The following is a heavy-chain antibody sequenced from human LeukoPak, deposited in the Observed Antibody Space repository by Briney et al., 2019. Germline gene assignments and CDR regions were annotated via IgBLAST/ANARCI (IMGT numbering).Heavy chain of an antibody. D-gene: IGHD3-22*01. Sequence: ASVKVSCKASGYTFTGYYMHWVRQAPGQGLEWMGRINPNSGGTNYAQKFQGRVTMTRDTSISTVYMELSRLRSDDAAVYYCARVGYYESSGYYEYWGQGTLVTVSS. CDR1: GYTFTGYY. CDR3: ARVGYYESSGYYEY. CDR2: INPNSGGT. V-gene: IGHV1-2*06. J-gene: IGHJ4*02.